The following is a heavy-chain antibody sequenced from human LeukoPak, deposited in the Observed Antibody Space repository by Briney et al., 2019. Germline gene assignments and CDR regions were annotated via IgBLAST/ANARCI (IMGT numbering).Heavy chain of an antibody. D-gene: IGHD3-9*01. CDR2: INWNGDNT. J-gene: IGHJ4*02. Sequence: GGSLRLSCAASRFTFDDYGMSWVRQAPGKGLEWVSGINWNGDNTDYADSVKGRFTISRDNAKNSLYLQMNSLRAEDTALYYCARGFDGNFDYWGQGTLVTVSP. V-gene: IGHV3-20*04. CDR1: RFTFDDYG. CDR3: ARGFDGNFDY.